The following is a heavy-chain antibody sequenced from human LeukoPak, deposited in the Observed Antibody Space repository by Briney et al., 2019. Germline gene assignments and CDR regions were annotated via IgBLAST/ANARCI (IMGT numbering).Heavy chain of an antibody. CDR3: ANLVGTDPTDRYFDY. Sequence: PGGSLTLSCAASGFTFSSYCMHWVRQAPGKGREGVAFIRYDGSNKYYADSVKGRFTISRDNSKNTLYLQMNSLRAEDTAVYYCANLVGTDPTDRYFDYWGQGTLVTVSS. CDR2: IRYDGSNK. D-gene: IGHD1-14*01. V-gene: IGHV3-30*02. CDR1: GFTFSSYC. J-gene: IGHJ4*02.